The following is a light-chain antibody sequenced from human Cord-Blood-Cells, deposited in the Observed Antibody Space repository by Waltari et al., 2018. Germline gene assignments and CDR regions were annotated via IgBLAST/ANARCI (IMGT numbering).Light chain of an antibody. CDR3: QVWDSSSDHHVV. CDR2: YDS. CDR1: NIGSKS. V-gene: IGLV3-21*04. J-gene: IGLJ2*01. Sequence: SSVLTQPPSVSVSPGKTARITCAGTNIGSKSVHWSQQKPGQAPVLVIYYDSDRPSGIPERFSGSNSGNTATLTISRVEAGDEADYYCQVWDSSSDHHVVFGGGTKLTVL.